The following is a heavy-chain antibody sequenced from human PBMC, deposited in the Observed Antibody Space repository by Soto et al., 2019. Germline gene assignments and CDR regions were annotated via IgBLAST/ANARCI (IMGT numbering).Heavy chain of an antibody. CDR3: ARSEVPAAMGGWFDP. J-gene: IGHJ5*02. D-gene: IGHD2-2*01. Sequence: QVQLVQSGAEVKKPGASVKVSCKTSGFSLSSDGINWVRQAPGQALEWMGWISPYYDSTNYAQKFQGRVNLTTDTSTSTAYMELRSLRSDDTAGYYCARSEVPAAMGGWFDPWGQGTLVTVSS. CDR2: ISPYYDST. CDR1: GFSLSSDG. V-gene: IGHV1-18*01.